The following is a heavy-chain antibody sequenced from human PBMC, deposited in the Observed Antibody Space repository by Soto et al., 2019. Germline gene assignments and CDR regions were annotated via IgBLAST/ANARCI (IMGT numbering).Heavy chain of an antibody. CDR1: GGSISSYY. D-gene: IGHD1-26*01. CDR2: IYYSGST. CDR3: ARDARIVGATGHYYYGMDV. Sequence: PSETLSLTCTVSGGSISSYYWSWIRQPPGKGLEWIGYIYYSGSTNYNPSLKSRVTISVDTSKNQFSLKLSSVTAADTAVYYCARDARIVGATGHYYYGMDVWGQGTTVTVSS. V-gene: IGHV4-59*01. J-gene: IGHJ6*02.